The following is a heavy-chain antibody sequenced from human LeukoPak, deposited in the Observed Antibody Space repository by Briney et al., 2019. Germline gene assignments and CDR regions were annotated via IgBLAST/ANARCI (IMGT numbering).Heavy chain of an antibody. D-gene: IGHD5-18*01. V-gene: IGHV4-59*01. J-gene: IGHJ5*02. Sequence: SETLSLTCTVSGGSISSYYWSWIRQPPGKGLEWIGYIYYSGSTNHNPSLKSRVTISVDTSKNQFSLKLNSVTAADTAVYYCASEGYSYGVGFDPWGQGTLVTVSS. CDR2: IYYSGST. CDR3: ASEGYSYGVGFDP. CDR1: GGSISSYY.